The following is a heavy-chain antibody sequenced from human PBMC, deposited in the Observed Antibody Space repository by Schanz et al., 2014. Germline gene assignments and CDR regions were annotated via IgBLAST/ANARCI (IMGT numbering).Heavy chain of an antibody. CDR3: EIGYADSLADY. CDR2: IIPILGIA. Sequence: QVQLVQSGAEVKKPGSSMKVSCKASGGTFNSYTINWVRQAPGQGLECMGSIIPILGIANYAQKFQGRVTITAERSTSTAYMSLSSLRTDVTSGDCGEIGYADSLADYWGQGTLVTVSS. D-gene: IGHD4-17*01. J-gene: IGHJ4*02. CDR1: GGTFNSYT. V-gene: IGHV1-69*02.